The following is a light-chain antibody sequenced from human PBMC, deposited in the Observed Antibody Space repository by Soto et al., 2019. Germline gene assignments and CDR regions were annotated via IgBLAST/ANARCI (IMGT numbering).Light chain of an antibody. CDR2: KAS. V-gene: IGKV1-5*03. CDR1: QTISSW. CDR3: QHYNSYSEA. J-gene: IGKJ1*01. Sequence: IQMTQSPSTLSGSVGDRVTITCRSSQTISSWLAWYQQKPGKAPKLLIYKASTLKSGVPSRFSGSGSGTEFTLTISSMQPDHFANYYCQHYNSYSEAFGQGTKVDIK.